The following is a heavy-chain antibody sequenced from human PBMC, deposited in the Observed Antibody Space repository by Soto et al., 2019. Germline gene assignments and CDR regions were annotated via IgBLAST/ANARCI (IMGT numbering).Heavy chain of an antibody. CDR3: ARVGSGSYYDFNWFDP. Sequence: SETLSLTCTFSGGSISSYYWSWIRQPPGKGLEWIGHIYFSGSTNYNPSLKSRVTISIDTSKRQFSLKLRPVTAADTAVYYCARVGSGSYYDFNWFDPWGQGKVVTVSS. D-gene: IGHD1-26*01. CDR2: IYFSGST. V-gene: IGHV4-59*01. CDR1: GGSISSYY. J-gene: IGHJ5*02.